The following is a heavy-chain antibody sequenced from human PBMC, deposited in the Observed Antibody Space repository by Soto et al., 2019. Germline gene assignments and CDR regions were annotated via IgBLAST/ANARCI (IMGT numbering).Heavy chain of an antibody. CDR3: ARDPHYYYNNRDYAEY. V-gene: IGHV4-38-2*02. CDR2: VFHSGTA. D-gene: IGHD3-10*01. Sequence: SETLSLTCAVSGFSINSGGFWGWIRQPPGKGLEWIRSVFHSGTAYYNPSLKSRVIISVDTSKNQFSLDLDSVTAADTAVYFCARDPHYYYNNRDYAEYWGRGILVTVSS. J-gene: IGHJ4*02. CDR1: GFSINSGGF.